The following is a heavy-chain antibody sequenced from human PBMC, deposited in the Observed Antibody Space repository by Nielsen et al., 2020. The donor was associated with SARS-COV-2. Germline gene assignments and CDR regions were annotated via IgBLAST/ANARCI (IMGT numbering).Heavy chain of an antibody. J-gene: IGHJ4*02. CDR2: ISYDGSNK. CDR1: GFTFSSYA. V-gene: IGHV3-30*04. D-gene: IGHD6-13*01. CDR3: ARDRGAAAGYFDY. Sequence: GESLKISCAASGFTFSSYAMHWVRQAPGKGLEWVAVISYDGSNKYYADSVKGRFTISRDNSKNTLYLQMNSLRAEDTAVYYCARDRGAAAGYFDYWGQGTLVTVSS.